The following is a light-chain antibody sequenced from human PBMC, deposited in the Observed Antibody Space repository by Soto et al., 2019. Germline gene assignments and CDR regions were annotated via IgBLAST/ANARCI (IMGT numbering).Light chain of an antibody. CDR2: GAS. J-gene: IGKJ1*01. V-gene: IGKV3-20*01. CDR3: QQYGSSAWT. Sequence: ELVLTQSPGTLSLSLGERATLSCRASQSVSSTYLAWYQQKPGQAPRLLIYGASSRATGIPDRFSGSGSGTDFTLTISRLEPEDFAVYYCQQYGSSAWTFGQGTKVEIK. CDR1: QSVSSTY.